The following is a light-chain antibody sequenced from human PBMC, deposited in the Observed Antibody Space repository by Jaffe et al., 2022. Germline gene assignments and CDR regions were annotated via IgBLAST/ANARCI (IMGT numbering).Light chain of an antibody. Sequence: DIQLTQSPSFLSASIGDRVTITCRASQDISSYLAWYQQKPGKAPNLLIFAASTLQSEVPSRFSGSGSGTEFTLTISSLQPEDFATYYCQQLISYPPTFGQGTKLQIK. CDR2: AAS. J-gene: IGKJ2*01. CDR1: QDISSY. CDR3: QQLISYPPT. V-gene: IGKV1-9*01.